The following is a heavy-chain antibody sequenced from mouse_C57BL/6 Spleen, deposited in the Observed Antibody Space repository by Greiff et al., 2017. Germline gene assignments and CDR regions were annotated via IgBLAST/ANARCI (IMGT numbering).Heavy chain of an antibody. CDR2: IDPETGGT. D-gene: IGHD1-1*01. CDR1: GYTFTDYE. CDR3: TRSGGSSPYWYFDV. Sequence: QVQLKQSGAELVRPGASVTLSCKASGYTFTDYEMHWVKQTPVHGLEWIGAIDPETGGTAYNQKFKGKAILTADKSSSTAYMELRSLTSEDSAVYYCTRSGGSSPYWYFDVWGTGTTVTVSS. J-gene: IGHJ1*03. V-gene: IGHV1-15*01.